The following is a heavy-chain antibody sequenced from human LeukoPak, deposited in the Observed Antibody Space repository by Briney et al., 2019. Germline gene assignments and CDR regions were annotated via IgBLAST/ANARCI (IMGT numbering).Heavy chain of an antibody. CDR2: ICSNGGST. J-gene: IGHJ3*02. CDR1: GFTFSSYA. CDR3: AGARGVEAAVSQNEAFDI. D-gene: IGHD6-13*01. V-gene: IGHV3-64*01. Sequence: GGSLRLSCAASGFTFSSYAMHWVRQAPGKGLEYVSAICSNGGSTYYANSVKGRFTISRDNSKNTLYLQMSSLRAEDMAVYYCAGARGVEAAVSQNEAFDIWGQGTMVTVSS.